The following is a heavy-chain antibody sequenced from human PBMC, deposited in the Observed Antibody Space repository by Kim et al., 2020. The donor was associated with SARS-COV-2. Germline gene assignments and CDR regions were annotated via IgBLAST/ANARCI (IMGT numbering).Heavy chain of an antibody. CDR2: ITKYGGRT. V-gene: IGHV3-23*01. CDR3: AKDHPAFGWPTFDC. CDR1: EFNSNSYA. J-gene: IGHJ4*02. D-gene: IGHD6-19*01. Sequence: GGSLRLSCEAFEFNSNSYAMSWLRQAPGKGLEWVSAITKYGGRTYYARSVMGRFTISRDISKNTVYLQMNDLRAEDTALYYCAKDHPAFGWPTFDCWGQGTLVTVSP.